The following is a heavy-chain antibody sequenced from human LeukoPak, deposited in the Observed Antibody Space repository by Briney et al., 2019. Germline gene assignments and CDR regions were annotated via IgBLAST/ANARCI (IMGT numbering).Heavy chain of an antibody. V-gene: IGHV3-23*01. CDR2: ISGSGDST. J-gene: IGHJ5*02. CDR3: AKSGGVRFDP. D-gene: IGHD3-16*01. CDR1: GFTFSSYA. Sequence: QTGGSLRLSCAASGFTFSSYAMSWVRQAPGKGLEWVSVISGSGDSTYYADSVKGRFTISRDNSKNTLYLQMNSLRAEDTAVYYCAKSGGVRFDPWGQGTLVTVSS.